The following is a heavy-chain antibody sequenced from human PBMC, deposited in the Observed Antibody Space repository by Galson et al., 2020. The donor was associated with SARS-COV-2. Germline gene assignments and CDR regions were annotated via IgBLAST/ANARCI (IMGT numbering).Heavy chain of an antibody. CDR3: ARDSHWYDSSGHYYDWYFDL. CDR2: IFYGGGT. J-gene: IGHJ2*01. D-gene: IGHD3-22*01. CDR1: GGNIGSYY. V-gene: IGHV4-59*01. Sequence: SETLSLTCSVSGGNIGSYYWSWIRQPPGKGLEWKGFIFYGGGTNYNPSLYSRVTLLLDTSKNQFPLNLKSVTAADTAVYYCARDSHWYDSSGHYYDWYFDLWGRGNLVTVSS.